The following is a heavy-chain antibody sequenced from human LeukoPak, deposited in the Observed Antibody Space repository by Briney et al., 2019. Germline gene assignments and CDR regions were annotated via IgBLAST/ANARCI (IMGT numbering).Heavy chain of an antibody. D-gene: IGHD3-22*01. Sequence: SETLSLTCAVYGGSFSGYYWSWIRQPPGKGLEWIGEINHSGSTNYNPSLKSRVTISVDTSKNQFSLKLSSVTAADTAVYYCARRCYYDSSGPFDYWGQGTLVTVSP. CDR3: ARRCYYDSSGPFDY. V-gene: IGHV4-34*01. CDR1: GGSFSGYY. CDR2: INHSGST. J-gene: IGHJ4*02.